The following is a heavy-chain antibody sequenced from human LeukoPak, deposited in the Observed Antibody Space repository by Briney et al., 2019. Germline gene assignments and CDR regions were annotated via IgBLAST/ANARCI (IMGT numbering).Heavy chain of an antibody. CDR3: GSTEGTSTYSAWGSYRLDS. V-gene: IGHV3-23*01. Sequence: GGSLRLSCAASGLTFSSFGMSWVRQAPGKGLEWVSAITGSGYTIYYADSVKGRFTISRDNSKNTVSLQMYSLRAEDTAVYYCGSTEGTSTYSAWGSYRLDSWGQGTLVTVAS. CDR2: ITGSGYTI. CDR1: GLTFSSFG. D-gene: IGHD3-16*02. J-gene: IGHJ4*02.